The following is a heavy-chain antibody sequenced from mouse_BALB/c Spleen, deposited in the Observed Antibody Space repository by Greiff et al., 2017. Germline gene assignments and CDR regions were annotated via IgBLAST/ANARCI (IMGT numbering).Heavy chain of an antibody. D-gene: IGHD1-2*01. CDR2: IWGDGST. CDR3: ARAHYDWYFDV. J-gene: IGHJ1*01. V-gene: IGHV2-6-7*01. CDR1: GFSLTGYG. Sequence: VQVVESGPGLVAPSQSLSITCTVSGFSLTGYGVNWVRQPQGKGLEWLGMIWGDGSTDYNSALKSRLSISKDNSKSQVFLTMNSLQTDDTARYYCARAHYDWYFDVWGAGTTVTVSS.